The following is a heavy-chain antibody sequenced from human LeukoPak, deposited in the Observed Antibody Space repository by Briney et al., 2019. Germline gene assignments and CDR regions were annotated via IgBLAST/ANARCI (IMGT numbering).Heavy chain of an antibody. Sequence: GALRLSCAASGFTFSSYGMHWVRQAPGKGLEWVAVISYDGSNKYYADSVKGRFTISRDNSKNTLYLQMNSLRAEDTAVYYCASSLGGLFDYWGQGTLATVSS. CDR2: ISYDGSNK. V-gene: IGHV3-30*03. J-gene: IGHJ4*02. CDR1: GFTFSSYG. CDR3: ASSLGGLFDY. D-gene: IGHD3-16*01.